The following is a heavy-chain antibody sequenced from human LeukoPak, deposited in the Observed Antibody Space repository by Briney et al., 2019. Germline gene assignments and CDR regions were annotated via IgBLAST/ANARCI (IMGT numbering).Heavy chain of an antibody. J-gene: IGHJ3*02. CDR1: GYSFTSYW. V-gene: IGHV5-51*01. D-gene: IGHD1-26*01. CDR3: ASRIVGATYAFDI. Sequence: GESLKISCKGSGYSFTSYWIGWVRQLPGKGLEWMGIIYPGDSDTRYSPSFQGQVTISADKSISTAYLQWSSLKASDTAMYYCASRIVGATYAFDIWGQGTMVTVSS. CDR2: IYPGDSDT.